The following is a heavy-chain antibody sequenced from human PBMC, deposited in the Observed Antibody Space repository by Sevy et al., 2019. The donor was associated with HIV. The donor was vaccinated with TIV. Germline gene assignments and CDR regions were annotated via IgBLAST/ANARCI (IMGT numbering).Heavy chain of an antibody. D-gene: IGHD4-17*01. V-gene: IGHV3-30*02. CDR1: GFTFKSYG. CDR3: VKGPHPAVTTSYALDV. Sequence: GGSLRLSCAASGFTFKSYGMHWVRQAPGKGLEWVTFIRNDGSTKYYADSVRGRFTASRDNSKNTLYLHMNSQRPEDTAVYYCVKGPHPAVTTSYALDVWGQGTTVTVSS. J-gene: IGHJ6*02. CDR2: IRNDGSTK.